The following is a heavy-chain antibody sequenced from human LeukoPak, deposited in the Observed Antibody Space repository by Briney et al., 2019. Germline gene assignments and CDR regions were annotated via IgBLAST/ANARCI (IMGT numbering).Heavy chain of an antibody. V-gene: IGHV1-2*02. CDR1: GYTFTGYY. CDR2: INPNSGGT. Sequence: GVSVTVSCKASGYTFTGYYMHWVRQAPGQGLEWMGWINPNSGGTNYAQKFLGRITMTRDTSISPAYMELSRLRSDDTAVYYCASATTYCGADCYPLDAFDIWGQGTMVTVSS. CDR3: ASATTYCGADCYPLDAFDI. J-gene: IGHJ3*02. D-gene: IGHD2-21*02.